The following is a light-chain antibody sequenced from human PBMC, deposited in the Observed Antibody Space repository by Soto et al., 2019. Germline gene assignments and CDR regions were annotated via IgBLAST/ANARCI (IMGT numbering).Light chain of an antibody. V-gene: IGKV3-15*01. CDR2: GAS. CDR1: QSVSSN. J-gene: IGKJ4*01. CDR3: QQYNNWPPLT. Sequence: EIVMTQSPATQSVSPGERATLSCRASQSVSSNLAWYQQKPGQSPRLLIYGASTRATGIPGRFSGSGSGTEFTLTISSLQSEDFSVYYCQQYNNWPPLTFGGGTKVEIK.